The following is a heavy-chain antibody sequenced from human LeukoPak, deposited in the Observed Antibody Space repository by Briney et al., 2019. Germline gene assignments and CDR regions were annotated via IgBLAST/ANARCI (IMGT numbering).Heavy chain of an antibody. V-gene: IGHV3-7*01. J-gene: IGHJ4*02. CDR2: IKPDGSEK. Sequence: GGSLRLSCAASGFTFSNAWMSWVRQAPGKGLEWVATIKPDGSEKYYVDSVKGRFTISRDNAKNSLYLQMSSLRAEDTAVYYCAAANYFDYWGQGTLVTVSS. CDR1: GFTFSNAW. CDR3: AAANYFDY.